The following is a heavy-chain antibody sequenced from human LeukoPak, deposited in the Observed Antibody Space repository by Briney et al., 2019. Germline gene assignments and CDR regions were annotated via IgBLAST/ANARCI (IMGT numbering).Heavy chain of an antibody. CDR2: INPKSAGT. Sequence: EASVKVSCKASGYTFTDYYIHWVRQAPGQGLEWMGWINPKSAGTNYALKFLDKFTLTTDTSLSTAYMELSRLRSDDTAVYYCARTLYIAAAPGGFDYWGQGTLVAVSS. CDR1: GYTFTDYY. D-gene: IGHD6-13*01. J-gene: IGHJ4*02. CDR3: ARTLYIAAAPGGFDY. V-gene: IGHV1-2*07.